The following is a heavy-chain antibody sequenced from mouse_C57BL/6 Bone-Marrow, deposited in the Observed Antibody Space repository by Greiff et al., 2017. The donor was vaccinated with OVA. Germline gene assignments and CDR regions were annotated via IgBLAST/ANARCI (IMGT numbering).Heavy chain of an antibody. D-gene: IGHD1-1*01. Sequence: VQLQQSDAELVKPGASVKISCKVSGYTFTDHTIHWMKQRPEQGLEWIGTIYPRDGSTKYNEKFKGKATLTADKSSSTAYMQLNSLTSEDSAVYFCAFYYYGSPWFADWGQGTLVTVSA. CDR1: GYTFTDHT. V-gene: IGHV1-78*01. CDR2: IYPRDGST. J-gene: IGHJ3*01. CDR3: AFYYYGSPWFAD.